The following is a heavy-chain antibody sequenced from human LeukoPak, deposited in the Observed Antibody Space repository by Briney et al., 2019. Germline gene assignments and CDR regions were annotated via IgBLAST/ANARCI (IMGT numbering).Heavy chain of an antibody. CDR1: GGSFSGYY. CDR2: IYHSGST. V-gene: IGHV4-34*01. Sequence: SETLSLTCAVYGGSFSGYYWSWIRQPPGKGLEWIGEIYHSGSTNYNPSLKSRVTISVDKSKNQFSLKLSSVTAADTAVYYCASYYSGSYYVYWGQGTLVTVSS. J-gene: IGHJ4*02. CDR3: ASYYSGSYYVY. D-gene: IGHD1-26*01.